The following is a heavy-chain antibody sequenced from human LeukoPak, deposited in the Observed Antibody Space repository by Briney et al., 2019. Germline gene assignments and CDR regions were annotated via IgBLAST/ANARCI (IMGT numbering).Heavy chain of an antibody. J-gene: IGHJ4*02. Sequence: GGSLRLSCAASGFTFSSYSMNWVRQAPGKGLEWVGRIKSKADGGTTDYAAPVKGRFIISRDDLKNTLYLQMNSLKTEDTAVYHCTTDGPSSSLSHYWGQGTLVTVSS. CDR2: IKSKADGGTT. CDR3: TTDGPSSSLSHY. D-gene: IGHD6-13*01. V-gene: IGHV3-15*01. CDR1: GFTFSSYS.